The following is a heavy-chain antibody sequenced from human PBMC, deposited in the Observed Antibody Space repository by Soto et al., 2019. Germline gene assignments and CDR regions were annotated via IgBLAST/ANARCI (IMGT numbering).Heavy chain of an antibody. CDR2: INPNSGGT. Sequence: ASVKVSCKASGYTFTGYYMHWVRQAPGQGLEWMGWINPNSGGTNYAQKFQGRVTMTRDTSISTAYMELSRLRSDDTAVYYCARDRGAAGRNWFDPWGQGTLVTVSS. J-gene: IGHJ5*02. V-gene: IGHV1-2*02. D-gene: IGHD6-13*01. CDR3: ARDRGAAGRNWFDP. CDR1: GYTFTGYY.